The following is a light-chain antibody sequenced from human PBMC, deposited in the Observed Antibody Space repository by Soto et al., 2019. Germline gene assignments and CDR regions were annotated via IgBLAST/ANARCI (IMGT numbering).Light chain of an antibody. Sequence: DIVMTQSPDSLAVSLGERATINCKSSQSVLSRRNNKNYLGWFQQKPGQPPKLLIYWASTRESGVPDRFGGTGSGTDFTLAISSRRAVAVAVYYCQHDYGVPITFGQGTRRDIK. CDR2: WAS. CDR1: QSVLSRRNNKNY. CDR3: QHDYGVPIT. J-gene: IGKJ5*01. V-gene: IGKV4-1*01.